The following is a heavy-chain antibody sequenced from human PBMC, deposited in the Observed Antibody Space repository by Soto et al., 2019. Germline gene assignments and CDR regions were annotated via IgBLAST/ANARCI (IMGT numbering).Heavy chain of an antibody. CDR1: GFTFTGYY. V-gene: IGHV1-2*02. CDR2: IKSNGGDP. J-gene: IGHJ4*02. D-gene: IGHD3-16*01. CDR3: ARDERSYGEPPFDY. Sequence: ASVKVSCKASGFTFTGYYIHWVRQAPGQGLEWMGWIKSNGGDPKYSQKFQDRVTMTRDTSMNTVYMELSRLRSGDTAVYYCARDERSYGEPPFDYWGQGTLVTVSS.